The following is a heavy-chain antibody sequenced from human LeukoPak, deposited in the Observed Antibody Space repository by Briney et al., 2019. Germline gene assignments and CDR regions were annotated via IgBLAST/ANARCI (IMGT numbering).Heavy chain of an antibody. CDR3: ARDWVGYCSSTSCSVNWFDP. CDR1: GFTFSSYA. CDR2: ISYDGSNK. J-gene: IGHJ5*02. D-gene: IGHD2-2*01. Sequence: PGGSLRLSCAASGFTFSSYAMHWVRQAPGKGLEGVAVISYDGSNKYYADSVKGRFTISRDNSKNTLYLQMNSLRAEDTAVYYCARDWVGYCSSTSCSVNWFDPWGQGTLVTVSS. V-gene: IGHV3-30-3*01.